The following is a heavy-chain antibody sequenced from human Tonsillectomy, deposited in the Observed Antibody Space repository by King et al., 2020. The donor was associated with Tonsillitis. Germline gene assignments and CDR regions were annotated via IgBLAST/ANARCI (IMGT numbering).Heavy chain of an antibody. V-gene: IGHV3-11*06. J-gene: IGHJ5*02. Sequence: GQLVQSGGGLVKPGGSLRLSCAASGFTFSDYYMSWIRQAPGKGLEWVSYISSSSSYTNYADSVKGRFTISRDNAKNSLYLQMNSLRAEDTAVYYCARSGEYCSSTSCYPTNWLDPWGQGTLVTVSS. D-gene: IGHD2-2*01. CDR1: GFTFSDYY. CDR2: ISSSSSYT. CDR3: ARSGEYCSSTSCYPTNWLDP.